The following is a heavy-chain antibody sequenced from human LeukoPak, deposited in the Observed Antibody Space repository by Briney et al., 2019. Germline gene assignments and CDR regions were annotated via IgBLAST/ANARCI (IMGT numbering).Heavy chain of an antibody. Sequence: GGSLRLSCTASGFSFSNYWMSWVRQAPGKGLECVASTNEAGGDKLYVDSVKGRFTISRDNSKNSLSLQMNSLTAEDTAIYYCAIATTGRGAFGSWGQGTLVSVSS. CDR3: AIATTGRGAFGS. J-gene: IGHJ4*02. CDR2: TNEAGGDK. D-gene: IGHD1-1*01. CDR1: GFSFSNYW. V-gene: IGHV3-7*01.